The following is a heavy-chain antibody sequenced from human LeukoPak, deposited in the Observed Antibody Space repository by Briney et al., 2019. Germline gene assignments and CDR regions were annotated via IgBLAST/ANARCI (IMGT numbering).Heavy chain of an antibody. J-gene: IGHJ4*02. Sequence: SETLSLTCTVSGDSISSYYWSWIRQPPGKGLEWIGYIYSSGITNYNPSLKSRVTISTDTSKNQLSLQLTSVTAADTAVYYCARRGNQFDYWGQGTLVTVS. CDR3: ARRGNQFDY. CDR2: IYSSGIT. D-gene: IGHD1-14*01. V-gene: IGHV4-4*09. CDR1: GDSISSYY.